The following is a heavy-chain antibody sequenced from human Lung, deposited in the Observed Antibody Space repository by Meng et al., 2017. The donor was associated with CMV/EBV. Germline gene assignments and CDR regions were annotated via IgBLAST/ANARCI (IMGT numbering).Heavy chain of an antibody. Sequence: ASVKVSCKASGYTFTSYGISWVRQAPGQGLEWMGWISSYNGNTNYAQKLQGRVTMTTDTSTSTAYMEPRSLRADDTAVYYCARDDEQSIVGVVIIGYYYYGMDVWGQGTTVTVSS. CDR1: GYTFTSYG. D-gene: IGHD3-3*01. V-gene: IGHV1-18*04. J-gene: IGHJ6*02. CDR3: ARDDEQSIVGVVIIGYYYYGMDV. CDR2: ISSYNGNT.